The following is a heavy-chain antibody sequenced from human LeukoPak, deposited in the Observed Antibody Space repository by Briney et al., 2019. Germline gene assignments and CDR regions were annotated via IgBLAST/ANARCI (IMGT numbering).Heavy chain of an antibody. CDR2: IYSGGAT. V-gene: IGHV3-66*01. CDR3: ARERGGYYEKNGYSDY. D-gene: IGHD3-16*01. J-gene: IGHJ4*02. Sequence: QPGGSLRLSCAASGITVSSNYMSWVRQAPGKGLEWVSVIYSGGATYYADSVKGRFTISRDNSKNTLYLQMNRLRAEDTAVYYCARERGGYYEKNGYSDYWGQGTLVTVSS. CDR1: GITVSSNY.